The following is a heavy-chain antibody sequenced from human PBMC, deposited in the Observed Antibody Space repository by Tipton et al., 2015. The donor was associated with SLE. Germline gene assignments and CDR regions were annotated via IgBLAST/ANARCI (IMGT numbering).Heavy chain of an antibody. CDR2: IYTSGST. J-gene: IGHJ3*02. CDR3: ASSVGIDAFDI. V-gene: IGHV4-4*08. CDR1: GGSISSYY. Sequence: TLSLTCTVSGGSISSYYWSWIRQPPGKGLEWFGYIYTSGSTNYNPSLKSRVTISVDTSKNQFSLKLSSVTAADTAVYYCASSVGIDAFDIWGQGTMVTVSS. D-gene: IGHD1-26*01.